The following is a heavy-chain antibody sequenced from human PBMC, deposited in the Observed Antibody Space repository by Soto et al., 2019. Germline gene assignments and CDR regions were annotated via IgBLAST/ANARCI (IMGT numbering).Heavy chain of an antibody. V-gene: IGHV1-69*01. CDR3: ARGLGYCSGGSCLLGWFDP. D-gene: IGHD2-15*01. Sequence: QVQLVQSGAEVKKPGSSVKVSCKASGGTFSSYAISWVRQAPGQGLEWMGGIIPIFGTANYAQKFQGRVTITADESTSTDYMELSSLRSEDTAVYYCARGLGYCSGGSCLLGWFDPWGQGTLVTVSS. CDR1: GGTFSSYA. CDR2: IIPIFGTA. J-gene: IGHJ5*02.